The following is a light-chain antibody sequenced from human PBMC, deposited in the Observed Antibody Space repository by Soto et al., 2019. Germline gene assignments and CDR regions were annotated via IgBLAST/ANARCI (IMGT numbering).Light chain of an antibody. Sequence: EIVFTQSPGPLSLSPGARATLSCWARQSVDSRHLAWYQQKPGQAPRLLIYGASHRATGIPDRFSGSGSGTDFTLTISSLEPEDVAVYYCQHYGASPYTFGQGTELEIK. CDR3: QHYGASPYT. V-gene: IGKV3-20*01. J-gene: IGKJ2*01. CDR2: GAS. CDR1: QSVDSRH.